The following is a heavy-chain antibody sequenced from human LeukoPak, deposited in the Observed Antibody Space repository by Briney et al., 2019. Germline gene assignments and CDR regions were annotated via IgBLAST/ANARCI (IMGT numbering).Heavy chain of an antibody. CDR3: ARGSIGSYRDFDY. Sequence: PGGSLRLSCAASGFTFSSYAMSWVRQAPGKGLEWVSAISGSGGSTYYADSVKGRFTISRDNAKNSLYLQMNSLRAEDTAVYYCARGSIGSYRDFDYWGQGTLVTVSS. CDR2: ISGSGGST. CDR1: GFTFSSYA. V-gene: IGHV3-23*01. J-gene: IGHJ4*02. D-gene: IGHD1-26*01.